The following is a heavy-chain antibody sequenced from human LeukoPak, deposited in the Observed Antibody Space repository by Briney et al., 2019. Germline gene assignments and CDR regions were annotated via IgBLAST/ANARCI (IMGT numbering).Heavy chain of an antibody. Sequence: PSETLSLTCTVSGGSISSGGYSWSWIRQHPGKGLEWIGYIYYSGSTYYNPSLKSRVTISVDTSKNQFSLKLSSVTAADTAVYYCARNSYGDYVRFDPWGQGTLVTVSS. V-gene: IGHV4-31*03. J-gene: IGHJ5*02. D-gene: IGHD4-17*01. CDR1: GGSISSGGYS. CDR2: IYYSGST. CDR3: ARNSYGDYVRFDP.